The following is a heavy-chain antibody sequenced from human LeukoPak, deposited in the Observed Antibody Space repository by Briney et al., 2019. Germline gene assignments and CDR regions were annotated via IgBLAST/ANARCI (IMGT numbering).Heavy chain of an antibody. J-gene: IGHJ6*03. D-gene: IGHD2-21*02. CDR1: GFTFSSYG. CDR2: ISGSGGST. CDR3: AKWWRLGTYYYYMDV. Sequence: GGSLRLSCAASGFTFSSYGMSWVRQAPGKGLEWVSAISGSGGSTYYADSVKGRFTISRDNSKNTLYLQMNSLRAEDTAVYYCAKWWRLGTYYYYMDVWGKGTTVTISS. V-gene: IGHV3-23*01.